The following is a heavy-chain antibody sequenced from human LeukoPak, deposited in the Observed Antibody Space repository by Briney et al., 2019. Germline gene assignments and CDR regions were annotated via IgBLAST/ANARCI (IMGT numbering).Heavy chain of an antibody. V-gene: IGHV3-23*01. CDR1: GFTFSSYA. J-gene: IGHJ4*02. Sequence: PGGSLRLSCAASGFTFSSYAMSWVRQAPGKGLEWVSDISNGGGTIYYADSVKGRFTISRDNSKNTLYLQMNSLRAEDTAVYYCAKDVCSSTSCQFDYWGQGTLVTVSS. D-gene: IGHD2-2*01. CDR3: AKDVCSSTSCQFDY. CDR2: ISNGGGTI.